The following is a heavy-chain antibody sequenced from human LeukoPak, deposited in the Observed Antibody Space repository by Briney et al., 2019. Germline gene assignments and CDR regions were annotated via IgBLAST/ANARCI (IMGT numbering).Heavy chain of an antibody. Sequence: ASVKVSCKASGGTFSIYAISWVRQAPGQGLEWMGGIIPIFGTANYAQKFQGRVTITADESTSTAYMELSSLRSEDTAVYYCASASYYYDSSGYPRTYYFDYWGQGTLVTVSS. J-gene: IGHJ4*02. CDR3: ASASYYYDSSGYPRTYYFDY. D-gene: IGHD3-22*01. V-gene: IGHV1-69*13. CDR2: IIPIFGTA. CDR1: GGTFSIYA.